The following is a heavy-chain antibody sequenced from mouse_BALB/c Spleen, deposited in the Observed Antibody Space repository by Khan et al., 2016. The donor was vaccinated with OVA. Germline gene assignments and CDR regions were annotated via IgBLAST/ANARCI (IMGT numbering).Heavy chain of an antibody. J-gene: IGHJ4*01. CDR2: IWSDGST. V-gene: IGHV2-6-1*01. Sequence: VQLKQSGPGLVAPSQSLSITCTISGFSLTNYGVHWVRQPPGKGLEWLVVIWSDGSTTYNSALKSRPTISKDNSKRQVFLKMNSLQTDDTGMYFCARQPYYHYNIMDYWGQGTSVTVSS. D-gene: IGHD2-10*01. CDR1: GFSLTNYG. CDR3: ARQPYYHYNIMDY.